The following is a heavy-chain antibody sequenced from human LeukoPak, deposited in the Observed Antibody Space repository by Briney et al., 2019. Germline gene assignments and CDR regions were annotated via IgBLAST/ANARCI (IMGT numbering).Heavy chain of an antibody. Sequence: EASVTVSCKASGYTFTGYYMHWVRQAPGQGLEWMGWINPNSGGTNYAQKFQGRVTMTRDTSISTAYMELSRLRSDDTAVYYCARESTGYSSSFDYWGQGTLVTVSS. D-gene: IGHD6-13*01. V-gene: IGHV1-2*02. J-gene: IGHJ4*02. CDR1: GYTFTGYY. CDR2: INPNSGGT. CDR3: ARESTGYSSSFDY.